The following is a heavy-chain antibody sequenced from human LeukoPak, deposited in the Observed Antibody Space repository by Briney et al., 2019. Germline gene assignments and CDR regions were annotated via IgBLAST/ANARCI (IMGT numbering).Heavy chain of an antibody. CDR1: GYTLTELS. J-gene: IGHJ4*02. V-gene: IGHV1-24*01. Sequence: GASVKVSCKVSGYTLTELSMHWVRQAPGKGLEWMGGFDPEDGETVYAQKFQGRVTMTEDTSTDTAYMELSSLRSEDTAVYYCATTTREQWPRIDYWGQGTLSPSPQ. CDR2: FDPEDGET. CDR3: ATTTREQWPRIDY. D-gene: IGHD6-19*01.